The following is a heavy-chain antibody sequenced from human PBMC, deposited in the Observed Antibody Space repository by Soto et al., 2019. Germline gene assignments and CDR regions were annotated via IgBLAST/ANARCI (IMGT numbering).Heavy chain of an antibody. D-gene: IGHD3-10*01. J-gene: IGHJ4*02. V-gene: IGHV4-30-4*01. CDR3: ARVRQQSGEDFDY. CDR1: GGSISSGDYY. CDR2: IYYSGST. Sequence: SETLSLTCTVSGGSISSGDYYWSWIRQPPGKGLEWIGYIYYSGSTYYNPSLKSRVTISVDTSKNQFSLKLSSVTAADTAVYYCARVRQQSGEDFDYWGQGTLVTVSS.